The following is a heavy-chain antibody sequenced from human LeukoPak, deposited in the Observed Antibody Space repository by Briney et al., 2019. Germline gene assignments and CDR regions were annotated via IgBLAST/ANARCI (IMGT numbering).Heavy chain of an antibody. V-gene: IGHV3-23*01. Sequence: GGSLRLSCAASGFTFSSYWMNWVRQAPGKGLEWVSAISGSGGSTYYADSVKGRFTISRDNSKNTLYLQMNSLRAEDTAVYYCAKVAGYSYVGVYYFDYWGQGTLVTVSS. D-gene: IGHD5-18*01. CDR1: GFTFSSYW. CDR3: AKVAGYSYVGVYYFDY. CDR2: ISGSGGST. J-gene: IGHJ4*02.